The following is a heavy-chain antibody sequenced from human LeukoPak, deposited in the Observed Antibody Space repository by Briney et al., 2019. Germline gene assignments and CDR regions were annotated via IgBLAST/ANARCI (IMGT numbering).Heavy chain of an antibody. J-gene: IGHJ4*02. D-gene: IGHD6-13*01. V-gene: IGHV3-33*06. CDR1: GSTFSSYG. CDR3: AKDSSSWSLDY. CDR2: IWYDGSNK. Sequence: GGSLRLSCAASGSTFSSYGMHWVRQAPGKGLEWVAVIWYDGSNKYYADSVKGRFTISRDNSKNTLYLQMNSLRAEDTAVYYCAKDSSSWSLDYWGQGTLVTVSS.